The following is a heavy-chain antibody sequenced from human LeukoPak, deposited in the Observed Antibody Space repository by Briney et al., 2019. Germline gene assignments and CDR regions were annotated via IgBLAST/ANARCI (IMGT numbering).Heavy chain of an antibody. CDR1: GYTFTGYY. CDR2: INPSGGST. J-gene: IGHJ6*03. Sequence: GASVKVSCKASGYTFTGYYMHWVRQAPGQGLEWMGIINPSGGSTSYAQKFQGRVTMTRDTSISTAYMELSRLRSDDTAVYYCARGESQGPFYYYMDVWGKGTTVTISS. CDR3: ARGESQGPFYYYMDV. V-gene: IGHV1-46*01. D-gene: IGHD3-16*01.